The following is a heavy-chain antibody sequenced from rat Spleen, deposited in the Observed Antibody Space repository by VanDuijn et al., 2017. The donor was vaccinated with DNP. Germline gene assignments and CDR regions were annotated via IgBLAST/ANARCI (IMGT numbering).Heavy chain of an antibody. V-gene: IGHV5-7*01. CDR3: ARQSEAPYWYFDF. Sequence: EVLLVESDGGLVQPGRSLKLSCAVSGFTFSDYYMAWVRQAPAKGLEWVATISYDGSDTYYRDSMKGRFTISRDNAKSTLYLQMDSLRSEDTATYYCARQSEAPYWYFDFWGPGTMVTVSS. D-gene: IGHD1-11*01. CDR2: ISYDGSDT. J-gene: IGHJ1*01. CDR1: GFTFSDYY.